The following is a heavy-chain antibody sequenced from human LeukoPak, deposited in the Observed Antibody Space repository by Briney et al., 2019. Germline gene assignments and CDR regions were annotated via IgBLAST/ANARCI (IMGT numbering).Heavy chain of an antibody. CDR2: INHSGST. Sequence: PSETLSLTCAAYGGSFSGYYWSWIRQPPGKGLEWIGEINHSGSTNYNPSLKSRVTISVDTSKNQFSLKLSSVTAADTAVYYCARRLWLANYFDYWGQGTLVTVSS. CDR1: GGSFSGYY. V-gene: IGHV4-34*01. D-gene: IGHD6-19*01. J-gene: IGHJ4*02. CDR3: ARRLWLANYFDY.